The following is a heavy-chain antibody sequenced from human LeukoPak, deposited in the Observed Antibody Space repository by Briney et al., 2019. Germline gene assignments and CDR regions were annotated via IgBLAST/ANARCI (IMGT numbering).Heavy chain of an antibody. J-gene: IGHJ4*02. CDR2: FDPEDGET. Sequence: ASVKDSCKVSGYTLTELSMHWVRQAPGKGLEWMGGFDPEDGETIYAQKFQGRVTMTEDTSTDTAYMELSSLRSEDTAVYYCTMVRGVIKIFDYWGQGTLVTVSS. D-gene: IGHD3-10*01. CDR1: GYTLTELS. V-gene: IGHV1-24*01. CDR3: TMVRGVIKIFDY.